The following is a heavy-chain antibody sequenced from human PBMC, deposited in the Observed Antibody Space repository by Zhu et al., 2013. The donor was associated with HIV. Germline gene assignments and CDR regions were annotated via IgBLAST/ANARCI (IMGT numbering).Heavy chain of an antibody. D-gene: IGHD2-15*01. CDR3: ARTDRPMGYMDV. V-gene: IGHV1-2*02. CDR2: INPYSGGT. Sequence: QVQLVQSGAEVKKPGASVKVSCKTSGYTFTGYYMHWVRQAPGQGLEWMGWINPYSGGTNSAQKFQGRVTMTRDTSISTVYMELSRLRSDDTAVYYCARTDRPMGYMDVVGTKGPRSPSP. CDR1: GYTFTGYY. J-gene: IGHJ6*03.